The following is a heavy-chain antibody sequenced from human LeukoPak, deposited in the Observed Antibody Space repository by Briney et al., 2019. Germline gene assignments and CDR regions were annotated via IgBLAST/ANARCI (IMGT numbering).Heavy chain of an antibody. CDR2: MNPNSGNT. CDR1: GYTFTSYD. J-gene: IGHJ4*02. CDR3: ARDGYGSGTEDY. D-gene: IGHD3-10*01. Sequence: ASVKVSCKASGYTFTSYDINWVRQATGQGLEWMGWMNPNSGNTGYAQKFQGRVTMTRNTSISTAYMELSSLRSEDTAVYYCARDGYGSGTEDYWGQGTLVTVSS. V-gene: IGHV1-8*02.